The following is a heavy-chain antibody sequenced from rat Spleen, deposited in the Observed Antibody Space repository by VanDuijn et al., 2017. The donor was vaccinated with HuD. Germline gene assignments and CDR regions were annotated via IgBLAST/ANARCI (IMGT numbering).Heavy chain of an antibody. Sequence: EVQLVESGGGLVQPGRSLKLSCAASGFTFSDYAMAWVRQSPTKGLEWVATISTSGSRTYYPDSVKGRFTISRDNAKSSLYLQMNSLKSEDTATYYCARHSGGLFDYWGQGVMVTVSS. V-gene: IGHV5-25*01. J-gene: IGHJ2*01. D-gene: IGHD4-1*01. CDR3: ARHSGGLFDY. CDR1: GFTFSDYA. CDR2: ISTSGSRT.